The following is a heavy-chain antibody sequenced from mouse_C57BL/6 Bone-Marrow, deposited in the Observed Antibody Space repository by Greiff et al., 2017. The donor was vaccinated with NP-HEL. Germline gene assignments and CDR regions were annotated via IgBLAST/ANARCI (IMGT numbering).Heavy chain of an antibody. J-gene: IGHJ4*01. CDR3: FSHYDGDYYAMDY. Sequence: QVQLQQSGPELVKPGASVKLSCKASGYTFTSYDLNWVKQRPGQGLEWIGWIYPRDGSTKYNEKFKGKATLTVDTSSSTAYMELHSLTSEDSAVYFCFSHYDGDYYAMDYWGQGTSVTVSS. CDR1: GYTFTSYD. CDR2: IYPRDGST. D-gene: IGHD2-3*01. V-gene: IGHV1-85*01.